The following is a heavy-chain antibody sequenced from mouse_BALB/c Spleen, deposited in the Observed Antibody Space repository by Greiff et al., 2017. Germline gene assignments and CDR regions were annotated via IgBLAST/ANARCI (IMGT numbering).Heavy chain of an antibody. V-gene: IGHV1-80*01. CDR3: ARRGTGAWFAY. J-gene: IGHJ3*01. D-gene: IGHD4-1*01. CDR1: GYAFSSYW. Sequence: QVQLKQSGAELVRPGSSVKISCKASGYAFSSYWMNWVKQRPGQGLEWIGQIYPGDGDTNYNGKFKGKATLTADKSSSTAYMQLSSLTSEDSAVYFCARRGTGAWFAYWGQGTLVTVSA. CDR2: IYPGDGDT.